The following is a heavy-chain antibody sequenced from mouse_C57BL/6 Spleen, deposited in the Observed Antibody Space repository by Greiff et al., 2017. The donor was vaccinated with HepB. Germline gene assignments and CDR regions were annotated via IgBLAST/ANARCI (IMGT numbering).Heavy chain of an antibody. CDR1: GYTFTSYW. Sequence: QVQLQQPGAELVMPGASVKLSCKASGYTFTSYWMHWVKQRPGQGLEWIGEIDPSDSYTNYNQKFKGKSTLTVDKSSSTAYMQLSSLTSEDAAVYYCALRDYWGQGTTLTVSS. V-gene: IGHV1-69*01. CDR3: ALRDY. J-gene: IGHJ2*01. CDR2: IDPSDSYT.